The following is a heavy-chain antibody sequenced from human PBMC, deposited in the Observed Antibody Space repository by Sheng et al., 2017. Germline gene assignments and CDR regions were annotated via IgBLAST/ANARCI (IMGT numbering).Heavy chain of an antibody. J-gene: IGHJ5*02. Sequence: QVRLQEWGAGLLKPSETLSLTCTVSGGSFSGYYWSWVRQSPGKGLEWIGEINVSGSTSYNPSLMRRVTVSIDPSENQFSLKMSSVTAADTAVYYCARVKFAANVRDWFDTWGQGTLVTVSS. CDR2: INVSGST. CDR1: GGSFSGYY. V-gene: IGHV4-34*01. CDR3: ARVKFAANVRDWFDT. D-gene: IGHD3-10*02.